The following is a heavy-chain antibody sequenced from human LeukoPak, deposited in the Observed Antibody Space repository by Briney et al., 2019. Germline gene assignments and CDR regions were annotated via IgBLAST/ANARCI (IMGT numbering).Heavy chain of an antibody. CDR1: GFTFDNSA. CDR2: ISTRGET. J-gene: IGHJ4*02. D-gene: IGHD6-13*01. V-gene: IGHV3-23*01. CDR3: AKDGHSSSWLHVDY. Sequence: GGSLRLSCAGSGFTFDNSALSWVRQAPGKGLEWVSAISTRGETNYADSVRGRITISRDNFKRTVFLQLNSLRADDTAIYYCAKDGHSSSWLHVDYWGQGTLVTVSS.